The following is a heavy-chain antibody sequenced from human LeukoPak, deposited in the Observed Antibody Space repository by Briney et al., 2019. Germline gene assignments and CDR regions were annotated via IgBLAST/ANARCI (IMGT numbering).Heavy chain of an antibody. V-gene: IGHV4-34*01. CDR3: ARARYSSSWYGGRWFDP. CDR1: GGSFSGYY. D-gene: IGHD6-13*01. CDR2: INHSGST. J-gene: IGHJ5*02. Sequence: SETLSLTCAVHGGSFSGYYWSWIRQPPGKGLEWIGEINHSGSTNYNPSLKSRVTISVDTSKNQFSLKLSSVTAADTAVYYCARARYSSSWYGGRWFDPWGQGTLVTVSS.